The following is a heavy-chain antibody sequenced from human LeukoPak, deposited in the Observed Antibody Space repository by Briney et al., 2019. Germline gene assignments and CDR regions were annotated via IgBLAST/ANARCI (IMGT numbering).Heavy chain of an antibody. CDR2: LSSSGTT. Sequence: SETLSLTCTVSGGSISTYYWSWIRQPAGKGLEWIGRLSSSGTTNYNTSLKSRVTMSVDTSTNQLSLNLTSVTAADTAVYYCAREVSGSDYYRACDYWGQGTLVTVSS. J-gene: IGHJ4*02. CDR1: GGSISTYY. V-gene: IGHV4-4*07. CDR3: AREVSGSDYYRACDY. D-gene: IGHD3-3*01.